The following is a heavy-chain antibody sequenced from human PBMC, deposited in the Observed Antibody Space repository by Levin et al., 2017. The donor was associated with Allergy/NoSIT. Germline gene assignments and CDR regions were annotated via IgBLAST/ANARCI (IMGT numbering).Heavy chain of an antibody. CDR3: ARGRRMAVAGTGIDH. V-gene: IGHV4-34*01. J-gene: IGHJ4*02. CDR1: GGSFNGYY. D-gene: IGHD6-13*01. CDR2: INHSGDT. Sequence: SQTLSLTCAVYGGSFNGYYWSWIRQPPGKGLEWIGEINHSGDTNYESSLKSRVTISIDTSKSQFSLRLTSVTAADTAVYYCARGRRMAVAGTGIDHWGQGTLVTVSS.